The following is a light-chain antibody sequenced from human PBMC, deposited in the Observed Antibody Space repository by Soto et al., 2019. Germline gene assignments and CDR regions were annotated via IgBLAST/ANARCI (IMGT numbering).Light chain of an antibody. CDR2: DAS. CDR1: QSVRTY. V-gene: IGKV3-11*01. Sequence: EIVLTQSPVTLSLSPGERATLSCRASQSVRTYLAWYQVKPGQAPRLLIYDASRRASGVPARFSGSGSGTDFTLTISSLEPEDFATYYCQHYFGYLWTFGQGTKVEIK. J-gene: IGKJ1*01. CDR3: QHYFGYLWT.